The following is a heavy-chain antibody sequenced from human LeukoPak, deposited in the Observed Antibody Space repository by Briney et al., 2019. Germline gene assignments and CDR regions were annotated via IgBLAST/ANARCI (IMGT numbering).Heavy chain of an antibody. CDR2: ISAYNGNT. CDR1: GYTSTTYG. D-gene: IGHD3-10*01. V-gene: IGHV1-18*01. J-gene: IGHJ5*02. Sequence: GASVKVSCKASGYTSTTYGISWVRQAPGQGLEWMGLISAYNGNTNYAQKLQGRVTMTTDTSTSTAYMELRSLRSDDTAVYYCARDRSSGTYYPNWFDPWGQGTLVTVSS. CDR3: ARDRSSGTYYPNWFDP.